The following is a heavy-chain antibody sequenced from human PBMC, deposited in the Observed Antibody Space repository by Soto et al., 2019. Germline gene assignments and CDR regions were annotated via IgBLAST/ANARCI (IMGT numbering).Heavy chain of an antibody. CDR3: ARQDSSGWYFSMDV. J-gene: IGHJ6*02. Sequence: QLQLQESGPGLVKPSETLSLTCTVSGGSISSSTYYWGWIRQPPGKGLEWIGSIYYSGSTYYNPSLKSRVTISVDSYKNQFSLKLSSVTAADTAVYYCARQDSSGWYFSMDVWGQGTTVTVSS. CDR1: GGSISSSTYY. D-gene: IGHD6-19*01. CDR2: IYYSGST. V-gene: IGHV4-39*01.